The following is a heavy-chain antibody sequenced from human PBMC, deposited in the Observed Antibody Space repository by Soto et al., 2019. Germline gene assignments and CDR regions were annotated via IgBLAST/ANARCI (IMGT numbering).Heavy chain of an antibody. J-gene: IGHJ5*02. D-gene: IGHD3-22*01. CDR1: GFTFSNAW. CDR2: IRSKAYGGTT. Sequence: RMSCAASGFTFSNAWMSWLRQAPGKGLEWVGFIRSKAYGGTTEYAASVKGRFTISRDDSKSIAYLQMNSLKTEDTAVYYCTRGYDSSGYYDWFDPWGQGTLVTVS. CDR3: TRGYDSSGYYDWFDP. V-gene: IGHV3-49*03.